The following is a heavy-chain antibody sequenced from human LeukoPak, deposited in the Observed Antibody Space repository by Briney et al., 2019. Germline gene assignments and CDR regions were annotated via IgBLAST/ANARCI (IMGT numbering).Heavy chain of an antibody. V-gene: IGHV3-11*06. J-gene: IGHJ2*01. CDR1: GFSFSDYY. CDR2: ISSFSTYT. D-gene: IGHD2-15*01. CDR3: ARGSPNWYFDL. Sequence: GXLRLSCAXSGFSFSDYYMSWLRQTPGKGLEWVSYISSFSTYTNYADSVKGRFTISRDNAKNSLHLQMNSLRDEDTAVYYCARGSPNWYFDLWGRGTLVTVSS.